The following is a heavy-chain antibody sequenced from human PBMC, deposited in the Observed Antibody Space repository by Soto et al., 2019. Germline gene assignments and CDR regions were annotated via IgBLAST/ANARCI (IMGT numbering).Heavy chain of an antibody. CDR1: AFTFIRDS. CDR3: SGWYYYGSGSPRKNWFDP. Sequence: GGSLRLSCAASAFTFIRDSMNWVRQAPGKGLEWVSYISSSSSTIYYADSVKGRFTISRDNAKNSLYLQMNSLRAEDTAVYYCSGWYYYGSGSPRKNWFDPWGQGTLVTVSS. V-gene: IGHV3-48*01. D-gene: IGHD3-10*01. J-gene: IGHJ5*02. CDR2: ISSSSSTI.